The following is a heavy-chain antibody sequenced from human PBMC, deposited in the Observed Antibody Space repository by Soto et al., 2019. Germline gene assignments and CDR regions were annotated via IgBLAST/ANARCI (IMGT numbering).Heavy chain of an antibody. Sequence: PEGALRVLCSPSGFILRNFYISWLRQAPGKGLEWISYISNSGTYKNYADSGKGRFNISRDNYRNSVYLHMNSLTSDDTGTYYCARRQLEAGVWFGHCGRLNLVT. V-gene: IGHV3-11*06. CDR1: GFILRNFY. D-gene: IGHD1-1*01. CDR3: ARRQLEAGVWFGH. CDR2: ISNSGTYK. J-gene: IGHJ5*02.